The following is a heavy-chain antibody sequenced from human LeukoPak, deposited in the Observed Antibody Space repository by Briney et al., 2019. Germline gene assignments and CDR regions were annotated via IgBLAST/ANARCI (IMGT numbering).Heavy chain of an antibody. V-gene: IGHV4-38-2*01. CDR2: IYHSGST. J-gene: IGHJ4*02. CDR3: ARQSSTSCYRD. Sequence: SETLSLTCAVSGYSISSGYYWGWIRQPPGKGLEWIGSIYHSGSTYYNPSLKSRVTISVDTSKNQFSLKLSSVTAADTAVYYCARQSSTSCYRDWGQGTLDTVSS. CDR1: GYSISSGYY. D-gene: IGHD2-2*02.